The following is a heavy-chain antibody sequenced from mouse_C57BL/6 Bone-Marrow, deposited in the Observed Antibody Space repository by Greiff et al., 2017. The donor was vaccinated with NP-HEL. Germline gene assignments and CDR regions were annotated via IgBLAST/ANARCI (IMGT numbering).Heavy chain of an antibody. D-gene: IGHD2-2*01. V-gene: IGHV1-19*01. CDR3: AREWLPLDY. CDR2: INPYNGGT. CDR1: GYTFTDYY. Sequence: EVQLQQSGPVLVKPGASVKMSCKASGYTFTDYYMNWVKQSHGKSLEWIGVINPYNGGTSYNQKFKGKATLTVDKSSSTAYMELNSLTCEDSAVYYCAREWLPLDYWGQGTTLTVSS. J-gene: IGHJ2*01.